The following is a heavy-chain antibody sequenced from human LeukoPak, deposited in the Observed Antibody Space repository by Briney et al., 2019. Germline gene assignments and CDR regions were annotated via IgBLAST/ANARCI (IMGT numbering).Heavy chain of an antibody. Sequence: GGSLRLSCAASGFTFSSYSMNWVRQAPGKGLEWVSYISSSSSTIYYADSVKGRFTISRDNAKNSLYLQMNSLRAEDTAVYYCAREEADSGSYYVDYWGQGTLVTVSS. J-gene: IGHJ4*02. D-gene: IGHD1-26*01. CDR3: AREEADSGSYYVDY. V-gene: IGHV3-48*01. CDR2: ISSSSSTI. CDR1: GFTFSSYS.